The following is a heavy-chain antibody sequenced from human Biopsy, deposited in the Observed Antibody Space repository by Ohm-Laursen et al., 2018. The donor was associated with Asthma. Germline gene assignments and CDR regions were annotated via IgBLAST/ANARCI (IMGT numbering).Heavy chain of an antibody. J-gene: IGHJ6*02. D-gene: IGHD4-17*01. Sequence: GASVKVSCKASGGTFSRYAISWVRQAPGQGLEWMGGIIPVFGTSNYAQKFQGRVTFTADGSTSSACMELSSLTSEDSAVYYCAREVSTVDYGYYYFAMDVWGQGTTVTVSS. V-gene: IGHV1-69*13. CDR2: IIPVFGTS. CDR1: GGTFSRYA. CDR3: AREVSTVDYGYYYFAMDV.